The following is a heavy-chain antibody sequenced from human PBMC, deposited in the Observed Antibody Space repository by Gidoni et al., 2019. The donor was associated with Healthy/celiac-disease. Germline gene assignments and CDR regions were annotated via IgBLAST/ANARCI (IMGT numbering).Heavy chain of an antibody. CDR1: GFTFRSYD. J-gene: IGHJ1*01. CDR2: IGTAGHT. V-gene: IGHV3-13*01. D-gene: IGHD2-21*02. Sequence: EVQLVESGGGLVQPGGSLRLSCAASGFTFRSYDMHWVRQATGKGLALVSSIGTAGHTYYPASVKGRFTISRENAKNSLYLQMNSLRAGDTAVYYCARGGGPEDAYCGGDCLSIQHWCQGTLVTVSS. CDR3: ARGGGPEDAYCGGDCLSIQH.